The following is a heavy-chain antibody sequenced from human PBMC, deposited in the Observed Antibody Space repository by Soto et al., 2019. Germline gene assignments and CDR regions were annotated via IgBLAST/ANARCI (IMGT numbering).Heavy chain of an antibody. CDR1: GFTFSSYS. V-gene: IGHV3-21*01. J-gene: IGHJ4*02. CDR2: ISSSSSYI. D-gene: IGHD2-8*01. Sequence: GGSLRLSCAASGFTFSSYSMNWVRQAPGKGLEWVSSISSSSSYIYYADSVKGRFTISRDNAKNSLYLQMNSLRAEDTAVYYCARDREDCTNGVCYFFVDYWGQGTLVTVSS. CDR3: ARDREDCTNGVCYFFVDY.